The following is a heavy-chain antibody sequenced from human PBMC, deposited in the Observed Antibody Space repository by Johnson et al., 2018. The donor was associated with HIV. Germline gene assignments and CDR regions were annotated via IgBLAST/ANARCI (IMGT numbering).Heavy chain of an antibody. V-gene: IGHV3-30*18. D-gene: IGHD3-22*01. CDR2: ISYDGSNK. Sequence: QVHLVESGGGVVQPGGSLRLSCAASGFTFSSYGMHWVRQAPGKGLEWVAIISYDGSNKYYADSVKGRFTISRDNSKNTLYLQMDSLRAEDTAVYYCAKIVQMIAGTSAFDIGGQGTMVTVSS. J-gene: IGHJ3*02. CDR3: AKIVQMIAGTSAFDI. CDR1: GFTFSSYG.